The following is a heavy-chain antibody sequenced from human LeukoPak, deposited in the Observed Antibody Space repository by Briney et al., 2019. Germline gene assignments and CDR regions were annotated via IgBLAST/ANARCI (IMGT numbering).Heavy chain of an antibody. V-gene: IGHV3-9*01. J-gene: IGHJ4*02. Sequence: GGSLRLSCAASGFTFDNYAMHWVRQAPGKGLEWLSIISWNSGYIGYADSVKGRFTISRDNAKKSLDLQMNILRADDTAFYYCAKVRGTYSSGYFFDYWGQGTLVTVSS. CDR3: AKVRGTYSSGYFFDY. CDR2: ISWNSGYI. D-gene: IGHD6-19*01. CDR1: GFTFDNYA.